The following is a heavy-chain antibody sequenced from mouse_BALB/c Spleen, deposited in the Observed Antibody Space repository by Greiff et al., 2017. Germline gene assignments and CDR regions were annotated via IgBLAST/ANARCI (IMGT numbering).Heavy chain of an antibody. V-gene: IGHV14-3*02. J-gene: IGHJ3*01. CDR1: GFNIKDSY. CDR3: ASDYGSSYVWFAY. Sequence: EVKLMESGAELVKPGASVKLSCTASGFNIKDSYMHWVKQRPEQGLEWIGRIDPANGNTKYDPKFQGKATITADTSSNTAYLQLSSLTSEDTAVYYCASDYGSSYVWFAYWGQGTLVTVSA. CDR2: IDPANGNT. D-gene: IGHD1-1*01.